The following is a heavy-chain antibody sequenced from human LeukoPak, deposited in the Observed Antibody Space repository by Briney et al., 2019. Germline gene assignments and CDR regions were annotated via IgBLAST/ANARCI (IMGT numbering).Heavy chain of an antibody. Sequence: PGGSLRLSCAASGFTFSSYAMSWVRQAPGKGLEWVSAISGSGGSTCYADSVKGRFTISRDNSKNTLYLQMNSLRAEDTAVYYCAKDSGIVGANFDYWGHGTLVTVSS. CDR2: ISGSGGST. J-gene: IGHJ4*03. CDR3: AKDSGIVGANFDY. V-gene: IGHV3-23*01. D-gene: IGHD1-26*01. CDR1: GFTFSSYA.